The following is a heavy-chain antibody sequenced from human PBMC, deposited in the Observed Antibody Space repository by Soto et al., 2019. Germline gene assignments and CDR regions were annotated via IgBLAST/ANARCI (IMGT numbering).Heavy chain of an antibody. V-gene: IGHV4-4*07. CDR3: ARPARQGTVPGDY. CDR1: GGSINAFY. CDR2: IFSSGST. D-gene: IGHD6-19*01. Sequence: PSETLSLTCTVSGGSINAFYWSWVRQPAGKGLEWIGRIFSSGSTSFNPSLESRVAMSVDTSNNQFSLRLSSVTAADTAMYYCARPARQGTVPGDYWGQRTLVTVSS. J-gene: IGHJ4*02.